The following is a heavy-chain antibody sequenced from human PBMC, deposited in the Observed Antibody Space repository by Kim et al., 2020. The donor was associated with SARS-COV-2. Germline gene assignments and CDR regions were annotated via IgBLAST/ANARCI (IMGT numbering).Heavy chain of an antibody. CDR3: ARGIYDFQMRGAFDL. CDR1: GYTFSTYY. D-gene: IGHD3-3*01. J-gene: IGHJ3*01. V-gene: IGHV1-2*06. Sequence: ASVKVSCKASGYTFSTYYIYWVRQAPGQGLEWVGRLNPNSGVTDYPQNLLGRVTLTRDNATATAYMELNSLWFNDTAVYFCARGIYDFQMRGAFDLWGQG. CDR2: LNPNSGVT.